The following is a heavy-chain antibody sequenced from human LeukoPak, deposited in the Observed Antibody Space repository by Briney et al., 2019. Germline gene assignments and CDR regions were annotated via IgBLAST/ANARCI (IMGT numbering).Heavy chain of an antibody. J-gene: IGHJ4*02. CDR1: GFSISNYD. Sequence: GGSLRLSCAASGFSISNYDMTWVRQAPGKGLEWVSIIYSGGSTSYADSVRGRFTISRDNSKNTLYLQMDSLRAEDTAVYYCARNGGGLGLWGQGTLVTVSS. V-gene: IGHV3-66*01. CDR3: ARNGGGLGL. D-gene: IGHD2-8*01. CDR2: IYSGGST.